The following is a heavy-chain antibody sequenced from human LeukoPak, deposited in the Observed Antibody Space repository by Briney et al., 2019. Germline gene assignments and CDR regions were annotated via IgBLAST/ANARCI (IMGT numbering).Heavy chain of an antibody. D-gene: IGHD6-19*01. Sequence: SETLSLTRTVSRVSISSYYWSWIRQPPRTELEWLGYIYYSGSTNYNPSLKSPVTTSVDTSKNQLSIKLSSVSAADTAVYYCARELAAPDFDYWGQGTLVTVSS. CDR1: RVSISSYY. CDR2: IYYSGST. V-gene: IGHV4-59*01. CDR3: ARELAAPDFDY. J-gene: IGHJ4*02.